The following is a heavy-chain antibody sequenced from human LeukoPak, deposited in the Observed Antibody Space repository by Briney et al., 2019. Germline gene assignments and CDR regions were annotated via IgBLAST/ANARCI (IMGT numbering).Heavy chain of an antibody. Sequence: PSETLSLTCTVSGGSIGNYCWSWIRQPPGKGLEWIGFIHYSGFTTYNPSLKSRVTISVDTSKNQFSLKLSSVTAADTAVYYCARNWASYAFDIWGPGTMVTVSS. CDR1: GGSIGNYC. CDR2: IHYSGFT. J-gene: IGHJ3*02. D-gene: IGHD7-27*01. CDR3: ARNWASYAFDI. V-gene: IGHV4-59*08.